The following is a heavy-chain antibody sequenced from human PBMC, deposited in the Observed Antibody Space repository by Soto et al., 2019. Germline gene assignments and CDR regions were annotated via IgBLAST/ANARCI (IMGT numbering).Heavy chain of an antibody. J-gene: IGHJ4*02. CDR3: ARDPHARRDLYY. CDR1: GYTFTSYG. Sequence: QVQLVQSGAEVKKPWASVKVSCKASGYTFTSYGISWVRQAPGQGLELMGWISDYTGNTRNAQKLQGRVTMTTDTSTSTADMELRSLRSGDTAVYYCARDPHARRDLYYWGQVNLVTVAS. V-gene: IGHV1-18*01. CDR2: ISDYTGNT. D-gene: IGHD2-2*01.